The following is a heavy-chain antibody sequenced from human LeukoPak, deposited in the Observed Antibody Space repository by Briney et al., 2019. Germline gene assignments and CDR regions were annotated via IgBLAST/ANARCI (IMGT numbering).Heavy chain of an antibody. Sequence: GGSLRLSCAASGFTFSSHWMTWVRQAPGKGLEWVASVKEDVNERYYVDSVKGRFTISRDNAKNTLYLQMNSLRAEDTAVYYCARDARGSANWFDPWGQGTLVTVSS. V-gene: IGHV3-7*01. CDR1: GFTFSSHW. D-gene: IGHD3-10*01. CDR3: ARDARGSANWFDP. J-gene: IGHJ5*02. CDR2: VKEDVNER.